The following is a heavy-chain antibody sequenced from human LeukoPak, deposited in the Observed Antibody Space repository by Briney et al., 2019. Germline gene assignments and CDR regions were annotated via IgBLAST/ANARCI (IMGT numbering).Heavy chain of an antibody. D-gene: IGHD3-22*01. CDR3: ARDRAYYYDSSGYQNWFDP. CDR1: GYTFTSYG. J-gene: IGHJ5*02. Sequence: ASVTVSCKASGYTFTSYGISWVRQAPGQGLEWMGWISAYNGNTNYAQKFQGRVTITRDTSISTAYMELSRLRSDDTAVYYCARDRAYYYDSSGYQNWFDPWGQGTLVTVSS. CDR2: ISAYNGNT. V-gene: IGHV1-18*01.